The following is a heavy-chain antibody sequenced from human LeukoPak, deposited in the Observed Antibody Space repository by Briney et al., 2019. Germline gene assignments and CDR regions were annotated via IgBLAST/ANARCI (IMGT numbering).Heavy chain of an antibody. J-gene: IGHJ4*02. CDR2: INPNTGAT. CDR1: GYTLTGYY. V-gene: IGHV1-2*02. CDR3: ARDRVGSGWPRPYYFEV. D-gene: IGHD6-19*01. Sequence: GASVKVSCKASGYTLTGYYLHWVRPAPGQGLEWMGWINPNTGATHSAQKLQGRITMTRDSSISTAYMDLSRLRSDDTAVYYCARDRVGSGWPRPYYFEVWGQGTLVTVSS.